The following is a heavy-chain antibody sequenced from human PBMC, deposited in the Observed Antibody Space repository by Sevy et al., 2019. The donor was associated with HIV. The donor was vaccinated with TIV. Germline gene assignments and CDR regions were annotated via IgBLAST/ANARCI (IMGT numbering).Heavy chain of an antibody. V-gene: IGHV1-2*06. Sequence: ASVKVSCKASGYTFTGYYMHWVRQAPGQGLAWMGRINPNSGGTNYAQKFQGRVTMTRDTSISTAYMELSRLRSDDTAVYYCARNDYSNYDHGMDVWGQGTTVTVSS. CDR1: GYTFTGYY. CDR2: INPNSGGT. CDR3: ARNDYSNYDHGMDV. J-gene: IGHJ6*02. D-gene: IGHD4-4*01.